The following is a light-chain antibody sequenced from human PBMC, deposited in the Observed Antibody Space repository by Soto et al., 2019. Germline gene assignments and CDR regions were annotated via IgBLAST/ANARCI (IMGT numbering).Light chain of an antibody. CDR2: DVS. CDR1: SSDVGGYNY. Sequence: QSALTHPASGFRSPGQSITISRPGTSSDVGGYNYVSWYQQHPGKAPNLMIYDVSNRPSGVSNRFSGSKSGNTASLTISGLQAEDEADYYCSSYTSSSTYVFGTGTKSPS. CDR3: SSYTSSSTYV. V-gene: IGLV2-14*01. J-gene: IGLJ1*01.